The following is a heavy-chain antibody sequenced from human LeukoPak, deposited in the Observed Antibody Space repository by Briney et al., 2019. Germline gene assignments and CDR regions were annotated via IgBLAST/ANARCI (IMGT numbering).Heavy chain of an antibody. Sequence: GRSLRLSCAASGFTFSSYGMHWVRQAPGKGLEWLAVIWYDGSNKYYADSVKGRFTISRDNSKNTLYLQMSSLRAEDTAVYYCARARGENDILTGYPGAFDIWGQGTLVTVSS. CDR3: ARARGENDILTGYPGAFDI. D-gene: IGHD3-9*01. V-gene: IGHV3-33*01. CDR2: IWYDGSNK. J-gene: IGHJ3*02. CDR1: GFTFSSYG.